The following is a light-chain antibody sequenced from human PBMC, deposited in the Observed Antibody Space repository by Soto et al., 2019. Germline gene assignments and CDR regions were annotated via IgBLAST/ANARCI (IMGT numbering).Light chain of an antibody. V-gene: IGKV1-39*01. Sequence: DIQMTQSPSSLSASVGDRVTITCRASQSISSSLNWYQQKPGTAPKLLLYAASSLQSGVPSRFSGSGSGTDFTLTISSLQPEDVATYYCQHSYSTPWTFGQGTKVEIK. CDR1: QSISSS. CDR2: AAS. CDR3: QHSYSTPWT. J-gene: IGKJ1*01.